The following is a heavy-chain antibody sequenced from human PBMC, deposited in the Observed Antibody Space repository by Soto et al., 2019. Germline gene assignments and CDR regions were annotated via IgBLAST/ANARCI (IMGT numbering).Heavy chain of an antibody. CDR1: GGSISTYN. V-gene: IGHV4-59*01. D-gene: IGHD2-15*01. J-gene: IGHJ6*02. Sequence: SETLSLTCTVSGGSISTYNWSWIRQPPGKGLEWIGHIYYSGSANYSPSLKSRVTISVDTSKNQFSLNLSSVTAADTAVYLCARSGSGGYYYGMDVWGQGTTVTVSS. CDR2: IYYSGSA. CDR3: ARSGSGGYYYGMDV.